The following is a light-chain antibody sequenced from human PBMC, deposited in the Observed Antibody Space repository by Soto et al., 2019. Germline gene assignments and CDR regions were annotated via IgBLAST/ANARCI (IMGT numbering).Light chain of an antibody. V-gene: IGKV3-15*01. CDR3: QHYKNWPTWT. J-gene: IGKJ1*01. CDR1: QTISSN. Sequence: ELVMTQSPATLSVSPGERATLSGRASQTISSNLAWYQQKSCQAHRLLIYGASTRATGIPARFSGSGSGTEFTLTISSLQSADFAVYYCQHYKNWPTWTFGQGTKVDIK. CDR2: GAS.